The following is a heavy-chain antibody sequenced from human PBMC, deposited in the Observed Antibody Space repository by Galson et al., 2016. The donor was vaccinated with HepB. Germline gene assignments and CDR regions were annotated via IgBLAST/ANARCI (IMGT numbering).Heavy chain of an antibody. J-gene: IGHJ4*02. D-gene: IGHD3-3*01. CDR2: ISYDGSYK. Sequence: SLRLSCAASGFKFSSYGIHWVRQAPGKGLEWVAVISYDGSYKFYADSVKGRFTISRDNSKNTVYLQMNSLRAEDTAVYYCAKDFRVRFLELSLGPPDYWGQGTLVTVSS. CDR3: AKDFRVRFLELSLGPPDY. CDR1: GFKFSSYG. V-gene: IGHV3-30*18.